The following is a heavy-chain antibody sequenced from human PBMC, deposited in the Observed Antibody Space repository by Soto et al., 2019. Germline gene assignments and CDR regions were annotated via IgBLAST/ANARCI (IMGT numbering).Heavy chain of an antibody. V-gene: IGHV3-23*01. D-gene: IGHD4-4*01. CDR3: AKDSRLSTVTLNWFDP. Sequence: GGSLRLSCAASGFTFSSYAMSWVRQAPGKGLEWVSAISGSGGSTYYADSVKGRFTISRDNSKNTLYLQMNSLRAEDTAVYYCAKDSRLSTVTLNWFDPWGQGTLVTVSS. J-gene: IGHJ5*02. CDR1: GFTFSSYA. CDR2: ISGSGGST.